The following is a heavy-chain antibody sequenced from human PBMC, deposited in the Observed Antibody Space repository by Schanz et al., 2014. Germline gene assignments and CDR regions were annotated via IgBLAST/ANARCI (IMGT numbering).Heavy chain of an antibody. D-gene: IGHD3-22*01. V-gene: IGHV1-69*04. CDR3: ARDIQYHYDTSGPVGAFDI. J-gene: IGHJ3*02. CDR1: GGTFSSYA. Sequence: QVQLVQSGDEVKKPGSSVKVSCKASGGTFSSYAFSWVRQAPGQGLEWMGKIIPILGMENYAQKFQGRVTITADISTSTAYMDLSSLRSDDTAVYYCARDIQYHYDTSGPVGAFDIWGQGTVVTVSS. CDR2: IIPILGME.